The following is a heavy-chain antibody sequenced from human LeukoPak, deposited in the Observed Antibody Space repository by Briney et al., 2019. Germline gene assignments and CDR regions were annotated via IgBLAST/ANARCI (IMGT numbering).Heavy chain of an antibody. V-gene: IGHV4-59*08. CDR2: IYYSGST. Sequence: SETLSLTCTVSGGSSSSYYWSWIRQPPGKGLEWIGHIYYSGSTNYNPSLKSRVAISVDTSKNQFSLKLSSVTAADTAVYYCARGISPDYWGQGTLVTVSS. J-gene: IGHJ4*02. CDR1: GGSSSSYY. CDR3: ARGISPDY.